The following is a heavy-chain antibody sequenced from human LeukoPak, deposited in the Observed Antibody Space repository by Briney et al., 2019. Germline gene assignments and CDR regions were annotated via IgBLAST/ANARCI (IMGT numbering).Heavy chain of an antibody. D-gene: IGHD5-12*01. V-gene: IGHV3-23*01. CDR2: IGSDGDR. CDR3: AKSAGVATIYFDS. J-gene: IGHJ4*02. Sequence: GGSLRLSCTASGFDFRSYAMAWIRQAPGKGLEGVAAIGSDGDRVHEDSVKGRFTISRDNSKSTLYLQMDNLRAEDTAVYFCAKSAGVATIYFDSWGQGALVTVSS. CDR1: GFDFRSYA.